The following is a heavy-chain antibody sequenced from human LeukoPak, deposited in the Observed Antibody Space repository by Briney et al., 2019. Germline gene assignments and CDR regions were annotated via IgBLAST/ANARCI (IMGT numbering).Heavy chain of an antibody. D-gene: IGHD6-13*01. CDR3: ALPGIAAADYYYGMDV. J-gene: IGHJ6*02. CDR1: GGSFSGYY. Sequence: SETLSLTCAVYGGSFSGYYWSWIRQPPGKGLEWIGEINHSGSTNYNPSLKSRVTISVDTSKNQFSLKLSSVTAADTAVYYCALPGIAAADYYYGMDVWGQGTTVTVSS. CDR2: INHSGST. V-gene: IGHV4-34*01.